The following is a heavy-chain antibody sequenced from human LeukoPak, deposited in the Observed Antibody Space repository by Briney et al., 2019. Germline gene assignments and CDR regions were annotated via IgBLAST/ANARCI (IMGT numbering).Heavy chain of an antibody. J-gene: IGHJ4*02. V-gene: IGHV1-2*02. D-gene: IGHD2-2*01. Sequence: GASVKVSCKASGYTFTAYYMHWVRQAPGQGPEYMGWINPDSGDTKPAQNFQGRVTMTRDTSIATAHMELSRLTSDDTAMYYCAREIPCSSSSCLDYWGQGTLVTVSS. CDR1: GYTFTAYY. CDR3: AREIPCSSSSCLDY. CDR2: INPDSGDT.